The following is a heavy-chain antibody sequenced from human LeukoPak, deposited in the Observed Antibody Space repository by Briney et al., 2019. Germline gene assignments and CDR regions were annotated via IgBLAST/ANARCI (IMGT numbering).Heavy chain of an antibody. CDR3: ARVVAAAGTYRVTPLEGYYMDV. J-gene: IGHJ6*03. Sequence: GGSLRLSCAASGFTFSSYAMSWVRQAPGKGLEWVSAISGSGGSTYYADSVKGRFTISRDNSKNTLYLQMNSLRAEDTAVYYCARVVAAAGTYRVTPLEGYYMDVWGKGTTVTVSS. V-gene: IGHV3-23*01. D-gene: IGHD6-13*01. CDR1: GFTFSSYA. CDR2: ISGSGGST.